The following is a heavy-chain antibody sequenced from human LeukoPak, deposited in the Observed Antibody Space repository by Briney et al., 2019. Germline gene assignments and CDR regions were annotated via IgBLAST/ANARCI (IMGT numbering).Heavy chain of an antibody. D-gene: IGHD1-26*01. Sequence: GESLKISCKGSGYSFAGYWIGWVRQMPGKDLEWMGIIYPGDSDTRYSPSFQGQVTISADKSISTAYLQWSSLKASDTAMYYCATHSGSYEEGYYYYYGMDVWGQGTTVTVSS. CDR1: GYSFAGYW. CDR3: ATHSGSYEEGYYYYYGMDV. J-gene: IGHJ6*02. V-gene: IGHV5-51*01. CDR2: IYPGDSDT.